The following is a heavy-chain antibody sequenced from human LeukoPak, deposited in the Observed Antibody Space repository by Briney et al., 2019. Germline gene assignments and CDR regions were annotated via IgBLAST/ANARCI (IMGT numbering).Heavy chain of an antibody. CDR2: IRGTPYGGTT. J-gene: IGHJ4*02. CDR1: GFTFSDYA. CDR3: TRAGKPPYFDY. V-gene: IGHV3-49*03. Sequence: PGGSLRLSCAASGFTFSDYAMSWFRQAPGVGLEWVALIRGTPYGGTTEYAASVKGRFTISRDDSKSIAYLQMNSLKTEDTAVYYCTRAGKPPYFDYWGQGTLVIVSS.